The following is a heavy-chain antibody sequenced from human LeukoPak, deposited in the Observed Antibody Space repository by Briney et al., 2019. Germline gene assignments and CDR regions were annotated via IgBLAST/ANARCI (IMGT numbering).Heavy chain of an antibody. CDR3: ARGGGSGWSY. CDR1: GYTFTGYY. Sequence: ASVKVSCKASGYTFTGYYMHWVRQAPGQGLEWMGWINPNSGGTNYAQKFQGRVTMTRDTSISTAYMGPSRPRSDDTAVYYCARGGGSGWSYWGQATLVTVSS. J-gene: IGHJ4*02. D-gene: IGHD6-19*01. CDR2: INPNSGGT. V-gene: IGHV1-2*02.